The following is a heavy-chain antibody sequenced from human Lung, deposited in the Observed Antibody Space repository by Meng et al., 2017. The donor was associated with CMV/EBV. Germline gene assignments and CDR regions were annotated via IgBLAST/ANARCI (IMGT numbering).Heavy chain of an antibody. CDR2: IYYTGST. J-gene: IGHJ1*01. D-gene: IGHD3-10*01. V-gene: IGHV4-59*01. Sequence: SXTLSLXCTVSGGSISNYYWSWIRQPPGKGLEWNGYIYYTGSTNSKPSLKSRVTISIDTSKNQFSLKLISVTASDTAMYYCAATALGRGVRGRYFQHSGQGXLVTVSS. CDR3: AATALGRGVRGRYFQH. CDR1: GGSISNYY.